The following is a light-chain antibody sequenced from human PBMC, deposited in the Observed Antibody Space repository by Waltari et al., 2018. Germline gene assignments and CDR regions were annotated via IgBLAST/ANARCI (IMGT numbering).Light chain of an antibody. CDR1: PDISNY. V-gene: IGKV1-33*01. J-gene: IGKJ2*01. CDR2: DAS. CDR3: QQYDNLPVYT. Sequence: DIQMTQSPSSLSASVGDRVTITCQASPDISNYLNWYQQKPGKAPKLLIYDASNLETGVPSRFSGSGSGTDFTFTISSLQPEDIATYYCQQYDNLPVYTFGQGTKLEIK.